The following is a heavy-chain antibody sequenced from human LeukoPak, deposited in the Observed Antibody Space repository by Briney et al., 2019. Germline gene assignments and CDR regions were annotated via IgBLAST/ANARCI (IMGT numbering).Heavy chain of an antibody. J-gene: IGHJ4*02. Sequence: SETLSLTCTVSGGSTSSSSYYWGWIRQPPGKGLEWIGSIYYSGSTYYNPSLKSRVTISVDTSKNQFSLKLSSVTAADTAVYYCAREGAAFDYWGQGTLVTVSS. CDR3: AREGAAFDY. D-gene: IGHD1-26*01. CDR1: GGSTSSSSYY. CDR2: IYYSGST. V-gene: IGHV4-39*07.